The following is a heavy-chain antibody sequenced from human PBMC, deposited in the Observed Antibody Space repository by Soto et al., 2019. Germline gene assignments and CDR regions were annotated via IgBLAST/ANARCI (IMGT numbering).Heavy chain of an antibody. D-gene: IGHD3-16*01. CDR1: GFTFSSSP. V-gene: IGHV3-23*01. CDR3: AKGSHWGVISPNHDH. J-gene: IGHJ4*02. CDR2: INGGDDSE. Sequence: EVQLLESGGGLVQPGGSLRLSCVVSGFTFSSSPMSWVRRAPGKGLEWVSGINGGDDSEHYAESVRGRFTITRDNSKNTLLLQMNSLRAEDTAIYYCAKGSHWGVISPNHDHWGQGTLVTVSS.